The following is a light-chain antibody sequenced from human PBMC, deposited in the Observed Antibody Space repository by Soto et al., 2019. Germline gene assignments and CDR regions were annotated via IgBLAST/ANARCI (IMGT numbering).Light chain of an antibody. CDR2: GAS. J-gene: IGKJ1*01. V-gene: IGKV3-15*01. CDR3: QEYNKWPRT. CDR1: QSVSRN. Sequence: EIEMTQSPATLSVSPGERATFSCRASQSVSRNVAWYQQKPGQAPRLHLYGASTRATVIPARFSGSGSGTDFPLNISSLQSEDFAVYYCQEYNKWPRTFGQGTKVE.